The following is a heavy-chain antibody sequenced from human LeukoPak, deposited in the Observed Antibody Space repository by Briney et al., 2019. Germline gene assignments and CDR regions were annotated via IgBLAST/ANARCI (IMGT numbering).Heavy chain of an antibody. CDR2: INPNSGGT. Sequence: ASVKVSCKAFGYTFTGYYMHWVRQAPGQGLEWIGWINPNSGGTNYAQNFQGRVTMTRDTSISTAYMELSRLRSDDTAVYYCARELTADADYFDYWGQGTLVTVSS. CDR3: ARELTADADYFDY. V-gene: IGHV1-2*02. D-gene: IGHD3-9*01. CDR1: GYTFTGYY. J-gene: IGHJ4*02.